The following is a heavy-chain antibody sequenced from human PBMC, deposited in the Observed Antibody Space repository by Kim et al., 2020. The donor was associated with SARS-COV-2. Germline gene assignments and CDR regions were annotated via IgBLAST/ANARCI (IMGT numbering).Heavy chain of an antibody. CDR1: GFSVSSHY. V-gene: IGHV3-53*01. CDR3: AKVVVMDGYNYFYYYGMDV. Sequence: GGSLRLSCAASGFSVSSHYMSWVRQGPGKGLEWVSVIHSGTSTFYADSVKGRFIISRDNSKNTVYLQMNSLRDEDTALYYCAKVVVMDGYNYFYYYGMDVWGQGTAVTVSS. J-gene: IGHJ6*02. CDR2: IHSGTST. D-gene: IGHD3-22*01.